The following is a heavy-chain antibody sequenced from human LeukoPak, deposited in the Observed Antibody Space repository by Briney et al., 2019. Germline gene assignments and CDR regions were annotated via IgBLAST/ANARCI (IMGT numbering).Heavy chain of an antibody. CDR1: GGSISCCY. Sequence: PSETLSLTCAVSGGSISCCYWCWIRQPAGKGLEWVGRICAGGNTVYYPSLERRVTVSIDTSKNQFSLNLYSVTAAATAVSFCGSDHTAVAGSWGDYYYYYYLDVWGKGTTVTVSS. CDR3: GSDHTAVAGSWGDYYYYYYLDV. V-gene: IGHV4-4*07. J-gene: IGHJ6*03. D-gene: IGHD6-19*01. CDR2: ICAGGNT.